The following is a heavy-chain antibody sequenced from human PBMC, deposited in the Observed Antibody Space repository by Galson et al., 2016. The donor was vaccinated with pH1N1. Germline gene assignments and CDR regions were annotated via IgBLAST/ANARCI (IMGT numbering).Heavy chain of an antibody. D-gene: IGHD2-15*01. Sequence: SLRLSCAASGLTFSDYGIHWVRQAPDTGLEWMAFIRFDGTTQYHGDSGKGLITISKDNSTNTLYLQMNRLTTEATAVYYCAKGAGGAQVDYMDVWGKGTTVTVAS. CDR2: IRFDGTTQ. CDR3: AKGAGGAQVDYMDV. V-gene: IGHV3-30*02. CDR1: GLTFSDYG. J-gene: IGHJ6*03.